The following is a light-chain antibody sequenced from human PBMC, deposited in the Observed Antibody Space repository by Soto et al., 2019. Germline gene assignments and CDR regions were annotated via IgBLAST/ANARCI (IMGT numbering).Light chain of an antibody. CDR3: SSYSSTSTPVV. Sequence: QSALTQPASVSGSPGQSITISCTGSSSDIGGYSYVSWYQQHPDKATKLMIYEVSNRPSGVSNRFSGSKSGNTASLTISGLQTEDEADYSCSSYSSTSTPVVFGGGTKLTVL. J-gene: IGLJ2*01. V-gene: IGLV2-14*01. CDR1: SSDIGGYSY. CDR2: EVS.